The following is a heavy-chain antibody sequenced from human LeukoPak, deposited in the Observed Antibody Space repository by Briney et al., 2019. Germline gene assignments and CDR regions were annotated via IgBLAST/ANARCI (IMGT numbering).Heavy chain of an antibody. CDR2: IYYSGST. D-gene: IGHD6-19*01. J-gene: IGHJ5*02. CDR1: GGSISSYY. V-gene: IGHV4-59*08. CDR3: ARTGYSSGWYRTSWFDP. Sequence: SETLSLTCTVSGGSISSYYWSWIRQPPGKGLEWIGYIYYSGSTNYNPSLKSRVTISVDTSKNQFSLKLRSVTAIDTAVYYCARTGYSSGWYRTSWFDPWGQGTLVTVSS.